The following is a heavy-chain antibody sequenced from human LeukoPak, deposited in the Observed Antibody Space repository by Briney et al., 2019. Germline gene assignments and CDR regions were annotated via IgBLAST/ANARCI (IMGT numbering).Heavy chain of an antibody. CDR2: IYYSGST. Sequence: SETLSLTXTVSGGSISSYYWSWIRQPPGKGLEWIGYIYYSGSTNYNPSLKSRVTISVDTSKNQFSLKLSSVTAADTAVYYCARGGRDGYRDYWGQGTLVTVSS. CDR3: ARGGRDGYRDY. V-gene: IGHV4-59*01. CDR1: GGSISSYY. J-gene: IGHJ4*02. D-gene: IGHD5-24*01.